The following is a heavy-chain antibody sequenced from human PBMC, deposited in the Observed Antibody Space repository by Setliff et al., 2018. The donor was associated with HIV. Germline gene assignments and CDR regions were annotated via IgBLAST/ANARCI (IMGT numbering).Heavy chain of an antibody. CDR2: ISGGGHNT. Sequence: GGSLRLSCTASGFTFENYAMSWFRQVPGKGLEWVSSISGGGHNTYYADSVKGRFTISRDNSKNTLYLQLSSLRVEDTAIYHCAQVGNTMVLGIFGAAFDMWGQGTVVTVSS. J-gene: IGHJ3*02. CDR3: AQVGNTMVLGIFGAAFDM. D-gene: IGHD3-10*01. V-gene: IGHV3-23*01. CDR1: GFTFENYA.